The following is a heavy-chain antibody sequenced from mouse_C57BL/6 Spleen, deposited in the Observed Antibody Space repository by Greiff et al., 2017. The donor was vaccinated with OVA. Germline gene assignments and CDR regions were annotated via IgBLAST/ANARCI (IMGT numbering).Heavy chain of an antibody. CDR3: ARDYDGYSPFDY. Sequence: QVQLKQPGAELVKPGASVKMSCKASGYTFTSYWITWVKQRPGQGLEWIGDIYPGSGSTNYNEKFKSKATLTVDTSSSTAYMQLSSLTSEDSAVYYCARDYDGYSPFDYWGQGTTLTVSS. CDR1: GYTFTSYW. V-gene: IGHV1-55*01. D-gene: IGHD2-3*01. J-gene: IGHJ2*01. CDR2: IYPGSGST.